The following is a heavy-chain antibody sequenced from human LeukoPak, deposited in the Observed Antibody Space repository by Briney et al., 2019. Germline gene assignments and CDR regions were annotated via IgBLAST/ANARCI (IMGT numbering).Heavy chain of an antibody. CDR1: GFTFSSYA. CDR2: ISGTGGST. D-gene: IGHD4/OR15-4a*01. Sequence: GGTLRLSCAASGFTFSSYAMSWVRQAPGRGLEWVSGISGTGGSTYYADSVKGRFTISRDNSKNTLYLQMNSLRAEDTAVYYCARRAGAYSHPYDYWGQGTLVTVSS. V-gene: IGHV3-23*01. J-gene: IGHJ4*02. CDR3: ARRAGAYSHPYDY.